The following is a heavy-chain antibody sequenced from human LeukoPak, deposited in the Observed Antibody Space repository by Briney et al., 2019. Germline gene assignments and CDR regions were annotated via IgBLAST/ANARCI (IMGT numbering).Heavy chain of an antibody. D-gene: IGHD6-13*01. CDR3: ARGRGSSWYYFDS. Sequence: PSETLSLTCTVSGGSVSSYYWSWVRQPAGKGLEWIGRIYASGNTNYNPSLKGRVTLTIDTSKNQFSLDLSSVTAADTAVYYCARGRGSSWYYFDSWGQGTLVTISS. J-gene: IGHJ4*02. CDR2: IYASGNT. V-gene: IGHV4-4*07. CDR1: GGSVSSYY.